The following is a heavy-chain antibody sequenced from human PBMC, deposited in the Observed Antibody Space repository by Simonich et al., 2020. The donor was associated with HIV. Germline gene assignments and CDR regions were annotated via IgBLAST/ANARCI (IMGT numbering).Heavy chain of an antibody. Sequence: EVQLVQSGAEVKKPGATVKISCKVSGYTFTDYYIHWVQQAPGKGLEWVGLVEPEDGEAIYAEKFQGRVTITADTSTDTAYMELSGLRSEDTAVYYCATPSLAATAFDYWGQGTLVTVSS. CDR1: GYTFTDYY. V-gene: IGHV1-69-2*01. D-gene: IGHD2-15*01. J-gene: IGHJ4*02. CDR2: VEPEDGEA. CDR3: ATPSLAATAFDY.